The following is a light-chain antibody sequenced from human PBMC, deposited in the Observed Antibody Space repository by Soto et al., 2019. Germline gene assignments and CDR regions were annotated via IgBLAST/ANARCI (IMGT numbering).Light chain of an antibody. Sequence: QSVLTQPPSVSGAPGQRVTISCTGSSSNIGAGYDVHWYQQLPGTAPKLLIYGNSNRPSGFPDRFSGSKSGTSASLAITGLQXXXXXDYYCQSYDSSLSGYVFGTGTK. CDR2: GNS. CDR3: QSYDSSLSGYV. J-gene: IGLJ1*01. CDR1: SSNIGAGYD. V-gene: IGLV1-40*01.